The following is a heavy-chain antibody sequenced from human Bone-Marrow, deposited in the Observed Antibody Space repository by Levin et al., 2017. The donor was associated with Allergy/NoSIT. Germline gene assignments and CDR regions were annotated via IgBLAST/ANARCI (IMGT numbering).Heavy chain of an antibody. Sequence: PGGSLRLSCKGSGYSFTSYWIGWVRQMPGKGLEWMGIIYPGDSDTRYSPSFQGQVTISADKSISTAYLQWSSLKASDTAMYYCARKYYYDSSGYYYDYWGQGTLVTVSS. CDR1: GYSFTSYW. J-gene: IGHJ4*02. CDR2: IYPGDSDT. V-gene: IGHV5-51*01. D-gene: IGHD3-22*01. CDR3: ARKYYYDSSGYYYDY.